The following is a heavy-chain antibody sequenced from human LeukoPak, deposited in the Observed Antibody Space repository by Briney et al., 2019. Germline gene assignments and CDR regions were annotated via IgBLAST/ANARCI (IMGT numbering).Heavy chain of an antibody. CDR2: INHSGST. Sequence: SETLSLTCAVYGGSFSGYYWSWIRQPPGKGLEWIGEINHSGSTNYNPSLKSRVTISVDTSKNQFSLKLISVTAADTAVYCCARQYHDYGDYGGCYFDYWGQGTLVTVSS. V-gene: IGHV4-34*01. CDR1: GGSFSGYY. CDR3: ARQYHDYGDYGGCYFDY. D-gene: IGHD4-17*01. J-gene: IGHJ4*02.